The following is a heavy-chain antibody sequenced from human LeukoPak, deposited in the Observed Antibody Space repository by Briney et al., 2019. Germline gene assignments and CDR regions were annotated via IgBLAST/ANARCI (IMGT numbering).Heavy chain of an antibody. CDR2: INHSGST. CDR3: ARTTGQLWKRGFDY. V-gene: IGHV4-34*01. J-gene: IGHJ4*02. CDR1: GGSFSGYY. Sequence: TPSETLSLTCAVYGGSFSGYYWSWIRQPPGKGLEWIGEINHSGSTNYNPSLKSRVTISVDTSKNQFSLKLSSVTAADTAVYYCARTTGQLWKRGFDYWGQGTLVTVSS. D-gene: IGHD5-18*01.